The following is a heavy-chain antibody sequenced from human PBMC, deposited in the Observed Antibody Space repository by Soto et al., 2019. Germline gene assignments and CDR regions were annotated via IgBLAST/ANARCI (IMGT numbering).Heavy chain of an antibody. J-gene: IGHJ4*02. V-gene: IGHV4-34*01. Sequence: SETLSLTCAVYGGSFSGYYWSWIRQPPGKGLEWIGEINHRGRTNYNPSLKSRVTISVDTSKNQFSLKLSSVTAADTAVYYCAGGGSTGYTNWGQGTLVTVSS. D-gene: IGHD6-19*01. CDR3: AGGGSTGYTN. CDR1: GGSFSGYY. CDR2: INHRGRT.